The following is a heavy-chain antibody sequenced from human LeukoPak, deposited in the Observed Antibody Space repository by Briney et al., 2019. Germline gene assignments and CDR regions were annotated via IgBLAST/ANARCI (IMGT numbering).Heavy chain of an antibody. V-gene: IGHV3-23*01. Sequence: QPGGSLRLSCAASGCTFANYAMSWVRQGPGKGLEWVSTISGSGGSTYYADSVKGRFTISRDNSKNTLFLQMNSLRADDTAVYFCAKDQKSIAATGYDYWGQGTLVTVSS. J-gene: IGHJ4*02. CDR3: AKDQKSIAATGYDY. CDR1: GCTFANYA. D-gene: IGHD6-13*01. CDR2: ISGSGGST.